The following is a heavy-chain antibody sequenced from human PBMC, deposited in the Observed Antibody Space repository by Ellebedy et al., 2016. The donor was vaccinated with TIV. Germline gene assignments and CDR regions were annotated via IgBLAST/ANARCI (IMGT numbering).Heavy chain of an antibody. CDR3: ASGHRGISFGI. V-gene: IGHV3-74*01. CDR2: INRDGSST. D-gene: IGHD3-16*01. Sequence: GESLKISCAASGFTFSTYWMHWVRQAPGKGLVWVSHINRDGSSTSYAASVKGRFTISRDNAKNTLYLQMNSLRADDKAVYYCASGHRGISFGIWGQGTMVTVSS. J-gene: IGHJ3*02. CDR1: GFTFSTYW.